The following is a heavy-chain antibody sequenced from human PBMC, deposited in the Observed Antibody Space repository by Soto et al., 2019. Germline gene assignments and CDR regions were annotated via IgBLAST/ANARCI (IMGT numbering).Heavy chain of an antibody. CDR1: GFTFSTYV. CDR3: ARGLVPGAPDYFDY. Sequence: GGSLRLSCAASGFTFSTYVIHWVRQAQGKGLEWVAVTSPDGGIERYADSVKGRFTISRDNSKSTLFLQMNSLRAEDTAVYYCARGLVPGAPDYFDYWGQGTLVTVSS. V-gene: IGHV3-30-3*01. D-gene: IGHD3-16*01. CDR2: TSPDGGIE. J-gene: IGHJ4*02.